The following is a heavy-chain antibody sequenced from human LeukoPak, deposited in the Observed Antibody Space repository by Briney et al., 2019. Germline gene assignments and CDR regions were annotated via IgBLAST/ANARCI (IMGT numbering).Heavy chain of an antibody. Sequence: GGSLRLSCAASGFTFSSYSMNWVRQAPGKGLEWASSISSSSSYIYYADSVKGRFTISRDNAKNSLYLQMNSLRAEDTAVYYCARVDRTYYDFWSGYYHWGQGTLVTVSS. D-gene: IGHD3-3*01. V-gene: IGHV3-21*01. CDR3: ARVDRTYYDFWSGYYH. CDR1: GFTFSSYS. CDR2: ISSSSSYI. J-gene: IGHJ5*02.